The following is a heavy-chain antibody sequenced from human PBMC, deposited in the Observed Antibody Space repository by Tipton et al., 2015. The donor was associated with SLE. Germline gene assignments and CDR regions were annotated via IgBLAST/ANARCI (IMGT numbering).Heavy chain of an antibody. Sequence: GSLRLSCEASGFIFRMYGMSWVRQAPGKGLEWVSTISDNEGDTYYADSVKGRFTISRDNAKNTLYLQMHSLRIDDTAVYYCGRGVYSEGSVGMDVWGQGTTVTVSS. J-gene: IGHJ6*02. CDR1: GFIFRMYG. D-gene: IGHD3-22*01. V-gene: IGHV3-23*01. CDR2: ISDNEGDT. CDR3: GRGVYSEGSVGMDV.